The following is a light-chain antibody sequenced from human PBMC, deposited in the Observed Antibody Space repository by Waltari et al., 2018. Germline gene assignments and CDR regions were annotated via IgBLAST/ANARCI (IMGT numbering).Light chain of an antibody. CDR3: QQYCTTPT. Sequence: DVQLTQSPSSLSASVGDRVTISCRASQNIDIYLNWYQQKPGKAPNLLIYGASNLQSGVPSRFSGSGSGTDFTLTISSLQAEDVAVYYCQQYCTTPTFGQGTKVEIK. CDR1: QNIDIY. CDR2: GAS. J-gene: IGKJ1*01. V-gene: IGKV1-39*01.